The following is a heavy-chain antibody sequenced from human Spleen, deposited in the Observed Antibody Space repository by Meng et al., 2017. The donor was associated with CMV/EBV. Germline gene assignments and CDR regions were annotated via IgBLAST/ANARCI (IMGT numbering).Heavy chain of an antibody. D-gene: IGHD5-18*01. Sequence: SETLSLTCTVSGGSISSSSYYWGWIRQPPGKGLEWIGSIYYSGSTYYNPSLKSRVTISLATSKNQFSLNLSSVTAADTAVYYCARARRGYSYAYFDYWGQGTLVTVSS. CDR2: IYYSGST. V-gene: IGHV4-39*07. CDR3: ARARRGYSYAYFDY. CDR1: GGSISSSSYY. J-gene: IGHJ4*02.